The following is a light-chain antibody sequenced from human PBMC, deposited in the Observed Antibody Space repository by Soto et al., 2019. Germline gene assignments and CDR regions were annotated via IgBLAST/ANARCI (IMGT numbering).Light chain of an antibody. CDR3: CSYAGSYTLDV. Sequence: QSALTQPRSVSGSPGQSVTISCTGTSSDVGAYNYVSWYQHRPGKAPKLMIYDVSQRPSGVPDRFSGSKSGNTASLTISGLQTEDEADYYCCSYAGSYTLDVFGTGTKVTVL. V-gene: IGLV2-11*01. J-gene: IGLJ1*01. CDR1: SSDVGAYNY. CDR2: DVS.